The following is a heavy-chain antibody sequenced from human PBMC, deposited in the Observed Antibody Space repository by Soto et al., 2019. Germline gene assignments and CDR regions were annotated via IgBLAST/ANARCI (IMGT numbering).Heavy chain of an antibody. CDR3: ASLAGFPYSSSVAVAGPTDY. J-gene: IGHJ4*02. V-gene: IGHV5-51*01. CDR2: IYPGDSDT. CDR1: GYSFTSYW. D-gene: IGHD6-19*01. Sequence: PGESLKISCKGSGYSFTSYWIGWVRQMPGKGLEWMGIIYPGDSDTRYSPSFQGQVTISADKSISTAYLQWSSLKASDTAMYYCASLAGFPYSSSVAVAGPTDYWGQGTLVTVSS.